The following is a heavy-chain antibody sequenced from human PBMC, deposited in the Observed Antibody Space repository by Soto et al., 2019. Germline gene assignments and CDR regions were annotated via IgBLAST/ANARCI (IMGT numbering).Heavy chain of an antibody. J-gene: IGHJ4*02. CDR2: INHSGST. Sequence: QVQLQQWGAGLLKPSETLSLTCAVYGGSFSGYDWTWIRQPPGTGLEWIGEINHSGSTNYNPSLMSRVTISVETSKNQFSLKLTSVTAADTAVYYCARDKITGLFDYWGQGTLVTVSS. V-gene: IGHV4-34*01. CDR3: ARDKITGLFDY. D-gene: IGHD2-8*02. CDR1: GGSFSGYD.